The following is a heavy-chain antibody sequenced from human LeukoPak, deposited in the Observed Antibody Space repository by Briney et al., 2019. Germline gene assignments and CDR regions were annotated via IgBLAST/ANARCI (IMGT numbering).Heavy chain of an antibody. V-gene: IGHV4-31*03. Sequence: SETLSLTCTFSGGSISSGGYYWSWIRQHPGKGLEWIGYIYYTGSTYSNPSLKSRVIISVDTSKNQFSLKLSSVTAADTAVYYCARERSSSFVDYWGQGTLVTVSS. D-gene: IGHD6-13*01. CDR1: GGSISSGGYY. J-gene: IGHJ4*02. CDR2: IYYTGST. CDR3: ARERSSSFVDY.